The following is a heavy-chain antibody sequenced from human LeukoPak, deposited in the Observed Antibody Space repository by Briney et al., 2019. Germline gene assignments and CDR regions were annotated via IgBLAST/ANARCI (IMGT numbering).Heavy chain of an antibody. V-gene: IGHV1-69*04. CDR1: GYTFISYD. J-gene: IGHJ4*02. Sequence: SVKVSCKASGYTFISYDINWVRQAPGQGLEWMGRIIPILGIANYAQKFQGRVTITADKSTSTAYMELSSLRSEDTAVYYCARGGIYYDSSGYYPDYWGQGTLVTVSS. CDR2: IIPILGIA. D-gene: IGHD3-22*01. CDR3: ARGGIYYDSSGYYPDY.